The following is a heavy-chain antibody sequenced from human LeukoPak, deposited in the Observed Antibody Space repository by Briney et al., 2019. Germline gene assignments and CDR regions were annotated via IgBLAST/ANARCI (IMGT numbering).Heavy chain of an antibody. Sequence: GSLRLSCAASGFTVSSNYMSWVRQPPGKGLEWIGSIYYSGSTYYNPSLKSRVTISVDTSKNQFSLKLSSVTAADTAVYYCARGPAAYISLDYWGQGTLVTVSS. CDR2: IYYSGST. J-gene: IGHJ4*02. D-gene: IGHD2-2*01. V-gene: IGHV4-38-2*01. CDR3: ARGPAAYISLDY. CDR1: GFTVSSNY.